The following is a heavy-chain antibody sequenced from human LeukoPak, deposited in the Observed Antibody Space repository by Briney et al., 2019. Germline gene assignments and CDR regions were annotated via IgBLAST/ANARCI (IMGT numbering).Heavy chain of an antibody. D-gene: IGHD6-6*01. CDR3: ARRIVSSSSGFDY. J-gene: IGHJ4*02. CDR2: MYHSGST. V-gene: IGHV4-38-2*01. Sequence: SKTLSLTCAVSGYSISSGYHWGWIRQSPGKGLEWIGFMYHSGSTYYDPSLKGRVTISVDTSKNQFSLKLSSVTAADTAVYYCARRIVSSSSGFDYWGQGTLVTVSS. CDR1: GYSISSGYH.